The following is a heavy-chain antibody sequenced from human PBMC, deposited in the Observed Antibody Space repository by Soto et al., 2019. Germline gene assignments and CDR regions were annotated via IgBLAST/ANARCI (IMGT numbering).Heavy chain of an antibody. CDR2: MNPNSGNT. D-gene: IGHD3-3*01. V-gene: IGHV1-8*01. CDR3: ARGTTLFGVVIGWDVDTGDS. CDR1: GYTFTSYD. Sequence: ASVKVSCKASGYTFTSYDINWVRQATAQGREWMGWMNPNSGNTGYAQKFQGRVTMTRNTSISTAYMELSSLRSEDTAVYYCARGTTLFGVVIGWDVDTGDSLGRGTMVTVS. J-gene: IGHJ3*02.